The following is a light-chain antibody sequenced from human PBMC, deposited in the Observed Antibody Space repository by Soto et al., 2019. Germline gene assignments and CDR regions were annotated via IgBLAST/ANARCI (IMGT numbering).Light chain of an antibody. CDR2: KAS. CDR1: QSTSTW. V-gene: IGKV1-5*03. J-gene: IGKJ1*01. CDR3: QQYGRYRT. Sequence: DIQMTQSPSTLSASVGDRVTITCRASQSTSTWLVWYQHKPGKAPNLLIYKASSLERGVPSRFSGSGSGTEVTLAISGLQPDDVATYYCQQYGRYRTFGQGTKVEIK.